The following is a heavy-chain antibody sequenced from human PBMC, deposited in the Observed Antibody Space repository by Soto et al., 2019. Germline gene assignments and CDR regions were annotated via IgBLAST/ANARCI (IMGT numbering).Heavy chain of an antibody. CDR1: GFTFSSYA. J-gene: IGHJ3*02. CDR3: ARGPPESSARHDAFDI. D-gene: IGHD2-2*01. Sequence: EVQLLESGGGLVQPGGSLRLSCAASGFTFSSYAMNWVRQAPGKGLEWVSAISGSGGSTYYADSVKGRFTISRDNSKNTLYLRMNSQRAEDTAVYFCARGPPESSARHDAFDIWGQGTMVTVSS. V-gene: IGHV3-23*01. CDR2: ISGSGGST.